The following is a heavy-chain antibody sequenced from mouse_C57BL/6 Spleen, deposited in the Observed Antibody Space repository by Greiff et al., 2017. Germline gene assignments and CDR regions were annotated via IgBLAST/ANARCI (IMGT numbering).Heavy chain of an antibody. J-gene: IGHJ2*01. CDR1: GYTFTSYW. V-gene: IGHV1-55*01. CDR2: IYPGSGST. D-gene: IGHD1-1*01. Sequence: QVQLKQPGAELVKPGASVKMSCKASGYTFTSYWITWVKQRPGQGLEWIGDIYPGSGSTNYNEKFKSKATLTVVTSSSTAYMQLSSLTSEDSAVYYCARYYGSSYGGYFDYWGQGTTLTVSS. CDR3: ARYYGSSYGGYFDY.